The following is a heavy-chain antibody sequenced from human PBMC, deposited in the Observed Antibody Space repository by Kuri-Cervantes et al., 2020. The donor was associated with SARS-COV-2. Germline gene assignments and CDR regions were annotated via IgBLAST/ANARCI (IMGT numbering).Heavy chain of an antibody. CDR3: ARDRGDTAMGGGWFDP. CDR2: IYYSGST. Sequence: SETLSLTCTVSGGSVSSGNYYWSWIRQPPGKGLEWTGYIYYSGSTYYNPSLKSRVTISVDTSKNQFSLKLSSVTAADTAVYYCARDRGDTAMGGGWFDPWGQGTLVTVSS. D-gene: IGHD5-18*01. J-gene: IGHJ5*02. V-gene: IGHV4-61*01. CDR1: GGSVSSGNYY.